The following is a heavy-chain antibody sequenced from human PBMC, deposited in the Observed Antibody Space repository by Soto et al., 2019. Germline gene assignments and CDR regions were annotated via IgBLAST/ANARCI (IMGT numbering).Heavy chain of an antibody. D-gene: IGHD2-2*01. CDR2: IYYSGST. CDR3: ARSTSIPRTLHCSSTSCPTGWYDP. V-gene: IGHV4-59*01. CDR1: GGSISSYY. Sequence: SETLSLTCTVSGGSISSYYWSWIRQPPGKGLEWSGYIYYSGSTNYNPSLKSRVTISVDTSKNQFSLKLSPGPAADTAVYYCARSTSIPRTLHCSSTSCPTGWYDPWGQGTLVTVSS. J-gene: IGHJ5*02.